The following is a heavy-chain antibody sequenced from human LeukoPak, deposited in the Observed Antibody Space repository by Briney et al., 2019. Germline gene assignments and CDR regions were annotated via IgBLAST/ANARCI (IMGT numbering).Heavy chain of an antibody. D-gene: IGHD3-22*01. Sequence: PSETLSLTCTVSGGSISSSSYYWGWIRQPPGKGLEWIGSIYYSGSTYYNPSLKSRVTISVDTSKNQFSLKLSSVTAADTAVYYCALYDSSGYYSGQFDYWGREPWSPSPQ. CDR1: GGSISSSSYY. CDR3: ALYDSSGYYSGQFDY. J-gene: IGHJ4*02. CDR2: IYYSGST. V-gene: IGHV4-39*07.